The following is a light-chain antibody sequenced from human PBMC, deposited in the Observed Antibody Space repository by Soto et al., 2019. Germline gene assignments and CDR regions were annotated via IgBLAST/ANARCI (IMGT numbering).Light chain of an antibody. CDR3: CSYAGSSTPSVV. J-gene: IGLJ1*01. Sequence: QSALTQPASVSGSPGQSITISCTGTSSDVGSYNLVSWYQQHPGKAPKLMIYEGSKRPSGVSNRFSGSKSGNTASLTISGLQAEDEADYYCCSYAGSSTPSVVFGTGTKLTVL. CDR2: EGS. CDR1: SSDVGSYNL. V-gene: IGLV2-23*01.